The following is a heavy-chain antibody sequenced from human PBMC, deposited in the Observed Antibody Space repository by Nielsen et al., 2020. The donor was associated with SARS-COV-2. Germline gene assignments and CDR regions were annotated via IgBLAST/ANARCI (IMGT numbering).Heavy chain of an antibody. V-gene: IGHV3-23*01. Sequence: GESLKISCAASGFSFSSYAMTWVRQAPGKGLEWVSSIGTTGDKTFYADSVKGRFTISRDNSKNTLYLQLNSLRAEDTAVFYCARDAAYSRFDYWGQGTLVTVSS. J-gene: IGHJ4*02. D-gene: IGHD4-11*01. CDR3: ARDAAYSRFDY. CDR1: GFSFSSYA. CDR2: IGTTGDKT.